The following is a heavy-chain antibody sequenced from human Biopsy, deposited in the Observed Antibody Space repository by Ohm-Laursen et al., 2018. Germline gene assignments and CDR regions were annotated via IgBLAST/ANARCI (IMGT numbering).Heavy chain of an antibody. CDR3: ARAVRYRLLSDP. D-gene: IGHD2/OR15-2a*01. CDR1: GHTFTTYD. Sequence: SSVKVSCKASGHTFTTYDITWVRQATGQGPEWMGWMNPISGNTGYAHKFRGRVTMTSDSSISTAYLEVSSLTFEDTAVYYCARAVRYRLLSDPWGQGTLVTVSS. J-gene: IGHJ5*02. CDR2: MNPISGNT. V-gene: IGHV1-8*01.